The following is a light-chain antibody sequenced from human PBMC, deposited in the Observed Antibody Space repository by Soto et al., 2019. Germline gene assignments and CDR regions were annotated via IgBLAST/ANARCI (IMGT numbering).Light chain of an antibody. Sequence: EIVMTQSPVTLSVSPVERATLSCTASQSVNNNVAWYQQKPGHTPRLLIYSASIGATGTPARFSGSGSGSDFTLTISSLQSEDFAVYYCQQYNKWPLTFGPGTKVD. CDR1: QSVNNN. V-gene: IGKV3-15*01. J-gene: IGKJ3*01. CDR3: QQYNKWPLT. CDR2: SAS.